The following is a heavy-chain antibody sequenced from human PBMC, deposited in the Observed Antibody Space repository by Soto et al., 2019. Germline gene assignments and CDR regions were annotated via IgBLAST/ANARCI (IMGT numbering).Heavy chain of an antibody. Sequence: QVQLVQSGAEVQKPGSSVKVSCKASGGTFSSYAISWVRQAPGQGLEWMGGIIPISDTTNYAQKFQGRVTITADESTSTAYMELSSLRSEDTAMYYCARSQGSSTSLEIYYYYYYGMDVWGQGTTVTVSS. J-gene: IGHJ6*02. CDR3: ARSQGSSTSLEIYYYYYYGMDV. CDR2: IIPISDTT. CDR1: GGTFSSYA. V-gene: IGHV1-69*01. D-gene: IGHD2-2*01.